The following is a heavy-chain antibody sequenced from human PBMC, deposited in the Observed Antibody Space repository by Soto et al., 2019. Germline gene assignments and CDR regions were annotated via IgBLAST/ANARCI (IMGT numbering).Heavy chain of an antibody. J-gene: IGHJ4*02. Sequence: EVQLAESGGGLVQPGESLRLSCAASGFTVSNYFMTWVRQAPGKGLEWVSVIYSNGDTFYTDSVKGRFTISRDRSQNTLYLQMDSLRAEDTAVYYCARDVLGGAYDFWHGGQGTLVTVSS. CDR3: ARDVLGGAYDFWH. CDR1: GFTVSNYF. V-gene: IGHV3-66*01. D-gene: IGHD3-3*01. CDR2: IYSNGDT.